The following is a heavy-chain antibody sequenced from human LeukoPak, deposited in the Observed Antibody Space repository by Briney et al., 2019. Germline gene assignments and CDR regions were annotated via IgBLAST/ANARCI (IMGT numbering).Heavy chain of an antibody. CDR1: GFAVSGNY. J-gene: IGHJ4*02. V-gene: IGHV3-53*01. Sequence: GGSLRLSCAASGFAVSGNYMSWVRQAPGQGLEWVSVLYIGGGTYYAGSVEGRFTISRDNSKNTVYLQMNSLRGDDTAVYYCARESLLIAAPFDYWGQGTLVTVSS. CDR2: LYIGGGT. D-gene: IGHD6-6*01. CDR3: ARESLLIAAPFDY.